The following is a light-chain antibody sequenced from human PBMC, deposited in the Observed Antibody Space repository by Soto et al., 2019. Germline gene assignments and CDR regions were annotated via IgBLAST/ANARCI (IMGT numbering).Light chain of an antibody. Sequence: QSVLTQPASVSGSPGQSITISCTGTSSDVGAYDYVSWYQQFPGKSPKLMIHEVTHRPPGVSLRFSGSKSGNTASLTISGLQAEDEGDYYCSSYASSRTIIFGGGTKLTVL. CDR1: SSDVGAYDY. CDR2: EVT. J-gene: IGLJ2*01. V-gene: IGLV2-14*01. CDR3: SSYASSRTII.